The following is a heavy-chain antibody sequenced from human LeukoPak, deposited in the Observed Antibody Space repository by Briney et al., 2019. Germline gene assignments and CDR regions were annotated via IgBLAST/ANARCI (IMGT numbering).Heavy chain of an antibody. D-gene: IGHD3-16*01. CDR3: VRDDYDY. V-gene: IGHV1-2*02. CDR2: INPNSGGT. J-gene: IGHJ4*02. CDR1: GYTFTGNY. Sequence: GASVKVSCKASGYTFTGNYIHWVRQPAGQGLEWMGWINPNSGGTNYAQKFQGRVTMTRDTSISTAYMELSRVRSDDTAVYYCVRDDYDYWGQGTLVTVSS.